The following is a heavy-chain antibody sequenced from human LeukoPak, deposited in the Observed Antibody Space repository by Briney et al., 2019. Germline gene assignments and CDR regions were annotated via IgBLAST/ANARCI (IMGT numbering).Heavy chain of an antibody. J-gene: IGHJ3*02. CDR3: ARDRGYDAFDI. V-gene: IGHV4-59*12. D-gene: IGHD3-22*01. CDR2: IYYSGST. CDR1: GGSISSYY. Sequence: PSETLSLTCTVSGGSISSYYWSWIRQPPGKGLEWIGSIYYSGSTYYNPSLKSRVTISVDTSKNQFSLKLSSVTAADTAVYYCARDRGYDAFDIWGQGTMVTVSS.